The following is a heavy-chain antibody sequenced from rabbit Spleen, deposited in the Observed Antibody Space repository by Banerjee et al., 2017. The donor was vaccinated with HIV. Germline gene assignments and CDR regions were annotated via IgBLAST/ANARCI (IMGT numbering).Heavy chain of an antibody. V-gene: IGHV1S40*01. CDR3: ARDTGSSFSSYGMDL. D-gene: IGHD8-1*01. Sequence: QSLEESGGDLVKPGASLTLTCTASGVSFSVSSYMCWVRQAPGKGLEWIACIYAGTIGSTYSASWAKGRFTCSKTSSTTVTLQMTSLTAADTATYFCARDTGSSFSSYGMDLWGPGTLVTVS. CDR2: IYAGTIGST. J-gene: IGHJ6*01. CDR1: GVSFSVSSY.